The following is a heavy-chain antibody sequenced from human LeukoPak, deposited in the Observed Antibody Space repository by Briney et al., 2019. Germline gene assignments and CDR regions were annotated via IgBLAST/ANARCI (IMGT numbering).Heavy chain of an antibody. V-gene: IGHV3-9*01. CDR3: ARGGKDGYNSDY. D-gene: IGHD5-24*01. Sequence: PGGSLRLSCAASGFTFDDYAMHWVRQAPGKDLEWVSGISWNSGSIGYADSVKGRFTISRDNAKNSLYLQMNSLRAEDTAVYYCARGGKDGYNSDYWGQRTLVTVSS. CDR2: ISWNSGSI. CDR1: GFTFDDYA. J-gene: IGHJ4*02.